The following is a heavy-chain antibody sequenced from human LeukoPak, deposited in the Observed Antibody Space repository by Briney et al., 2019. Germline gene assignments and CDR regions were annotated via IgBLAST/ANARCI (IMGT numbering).Heavy chain of an antibody. D-gene: IGHD6-19*01. CDR3: AKVRGTYSSGYFFDY. CDR1: GFTFDNYA. V-gene: IGHV3-9*01. J-gene: IGHJ4*02. Sequence: PGGSLRLSCAASGFTFDNYAMHWVRQAPEKGLEWLSIISWNSGYIGYADSVKGRFTISRDNAKKSLDLQMNSLRAEDTAFYYCAKVRGTYSSGYFFDYWGQGTLVTVSS. CDR2: ISWNSGYI.